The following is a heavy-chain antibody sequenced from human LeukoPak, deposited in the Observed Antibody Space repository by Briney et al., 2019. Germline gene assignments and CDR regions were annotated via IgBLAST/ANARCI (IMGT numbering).Heavy chain of an antibody. D-gene: IGHD6-13*01. Sequence: SETLSLTCTVSGGSISSYYWSWIRQPPGKGLEWMGYIYYSGSTNYNPSLKRRVTISVDTSKNQFSLKLSSVTAADTAVYYCARGVMTGYSSSWHFDYWGQGTLVTVSS. CDR1: GGSISSYY. CDR2: IYYSGST. CDR3: ARGVMTGYSSSWHFDY. J-gene: IGHJ4*02. V-gene: IGHV4-59*01.